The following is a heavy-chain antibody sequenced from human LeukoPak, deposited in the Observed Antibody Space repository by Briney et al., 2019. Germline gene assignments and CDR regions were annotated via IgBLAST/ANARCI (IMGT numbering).Heavy chain of an antibody. CDR2: IYSGGST. Sequence: GGSLRLSCAASGFTVSSNYMSWVRQAPGKGLEWVSVIYSGGSTYYADSVKGRFTISRDNSKNTLYLQMNSLRAEDTAVYYCARDTVGKGNAFDIWGQGTMVTVSS. CDR3: ARDTVGKGNAFDI. CDR1: GFTVSSNY. V-gene: IGHV3-66*01. J-gene: IGHJ3*02.